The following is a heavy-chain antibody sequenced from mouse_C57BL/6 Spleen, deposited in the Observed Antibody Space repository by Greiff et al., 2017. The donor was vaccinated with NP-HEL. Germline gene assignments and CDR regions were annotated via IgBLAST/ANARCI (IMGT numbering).Heavy chain of an antibody. V-gene: IGHV1-82*01. J-gene: IGHJ4*01. Sequence: QVQLQQSGPELVKPGASVKISCKASGYAFSSSWMNWVKQRPGKGLEWIGRIYPGDGDTNYNGKFKGKATLTADKSSSTAYMQLSSLTSEDSAVYFCAGGNYPYAMDYWGQGTSVTVSS. CDR1: GYAFSSSW. CDR2: IYPGDGDT. D-gene: IGHD2-1*01. CDR3: AGGNYPYAMDY.